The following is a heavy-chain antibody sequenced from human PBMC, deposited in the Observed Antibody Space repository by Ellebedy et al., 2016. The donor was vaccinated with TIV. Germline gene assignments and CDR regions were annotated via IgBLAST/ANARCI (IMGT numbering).Heavy chain of an antibody. CDR1: EFTFSTYG. Sequence: GGSLRLSXAASEFTFSTYGISWVRQAPGKGLEWISTIGGLDTATHYADSVKGRFTISRDNSKDTVYLQMNSLRAEDTAVYYCARRGRGPVGLDYWGQGTLVTVSS. V-gene: IGHV3-23*01. D-gene: IGHD3-10*01. CDR2: IGGLDTAT. CDR3: ARRGRGPVGLDY. J-gene: IGHJ4*02.